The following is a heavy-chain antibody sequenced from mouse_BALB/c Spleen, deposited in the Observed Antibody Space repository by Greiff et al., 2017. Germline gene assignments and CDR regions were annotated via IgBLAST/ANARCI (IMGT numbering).Heavy chain of an antibody. CDR1: GYTFTSYW. Sequence: VQLQQSGAELARPGASVKLSCKASGYTFTSYWMQWVKQRPGQGLEWIGAIYPGDGDTRYTQKFKGKATLTADKSSSTAYMQLSSLASEDSAVYYCARSDYDVGFAYWGQGTLVTVSA. CDR3: ARSDYDVGFAY. CDR2: IYPGDGDT. D-gene: IGHD2-4*01. J-gene: IGHJ3*01. V-gene: IGHV1-87*01.